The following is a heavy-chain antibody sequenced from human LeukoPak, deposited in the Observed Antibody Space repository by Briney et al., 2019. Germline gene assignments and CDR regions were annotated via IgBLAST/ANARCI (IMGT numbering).Heavy chain of an antibody. V-gene: IGHV3-66*01. Sequence: GGSLRLSCAASGFSVSSNYMSWVRQAPGKGLEWVSVIYSDGSTYYADSVKGRFTISRDNSRNTLYLQMNSLRAEDTAVYYCGALSGTTPLGGVGGQGTLVTVSS. J-gene: IGHJ4*02. CDR2: IYSDGST. CDR1: GFSVSSNY. CDR3: GALSGTTPLGGV. D-gene: IGHD1-1*01.